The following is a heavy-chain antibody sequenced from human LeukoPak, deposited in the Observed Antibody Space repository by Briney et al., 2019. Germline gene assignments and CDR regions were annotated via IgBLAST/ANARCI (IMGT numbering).Heavy chain of an antibody. J-gene: IGHJ4*02. CDR1: GFTVSSNY. Sequence: EPGGSLRLSCAASGFTVSSNYMSWVRQAPGKGLEWVSVIYSGGSTYYADSVKGRFTISRDNSKNTLYLQMNTLRAEDTAMYYCARAIAEAGTDSWGQGTLVTVSS. D-gene: IGHD6-19*01. V-gene: IGHV3-53*01. CDR2: IYSGGST. CDR3: ARAIAEAGTDS.